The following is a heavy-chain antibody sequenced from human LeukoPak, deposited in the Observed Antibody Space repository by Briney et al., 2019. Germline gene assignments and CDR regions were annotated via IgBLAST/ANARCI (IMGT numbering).Heavy chain of an antibody. Sequence: GASVKVSCKASGYTFTGYYMHWVRQAPGQGLEWMGRINPNSGGTNHAQKFQGRVTMTRDTSISTAYMELSRLRSDDTAVYYCAREYSSSWYERILDYWGQGTLVTVST. J-gene: IGHJ4*02. D-gene: IGHD6-13*01. CDR3: AREYSSSWYERILDY. V-gene: IGHV1-2*06. CDR2: INPNSGGT. CDR1: GYTFTGYY.